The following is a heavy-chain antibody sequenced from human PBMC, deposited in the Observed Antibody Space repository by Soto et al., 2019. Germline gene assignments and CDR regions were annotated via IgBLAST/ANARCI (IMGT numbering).Heavy chain of an antibody. CDR1: GFDFNKYA. J-gene: IGHJ4*02. V-gene: IGHV3-23*01. Sequence: GGSLRLSCAAFGFDFNKYAMTWVRQAPGKGLQWVSSITSNGDSTYYADSVKGRFTTSRDNSKNTLYLQMNSLRADDTAVFYCAKDSPSYTTSPFYFDSWGQGTLVTVSS. CDR2: ITSNGDST. D-gene: IGHD2-2*02. CDR3: AKDSPSYTTSPFYFDS.